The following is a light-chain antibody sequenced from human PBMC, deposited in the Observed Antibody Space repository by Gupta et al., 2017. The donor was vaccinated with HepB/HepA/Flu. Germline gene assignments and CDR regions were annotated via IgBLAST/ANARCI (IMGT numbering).Light chain of an antibody. CDR2: ANI. Sequence: QSVLTQPPSASGAPGQRGNISCTGSSSNIGASFDVNWYQQFPGAAPKLLIHANINRPSGVPDRFSGSKSGTSASLAITGLQAEDEADYYCQSYDSSLSAWVFGGGTKLTVL. J-gene: IGLJ3*02. CDR1: SSNIGASFD. CDR3: QSYDSSLSAWV. V-gene: IGLV1-40*01.